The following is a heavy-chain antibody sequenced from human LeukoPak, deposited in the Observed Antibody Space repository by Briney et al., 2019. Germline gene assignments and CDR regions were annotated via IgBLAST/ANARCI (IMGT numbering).Heavy chain of an antibody. J-gene: IGHJ5*02. V-gene: IGHV3-21*01. CDR1: GFTFSSYS. D-gene: IGHD1-26*01. CDR2: ISSSSSYI. CDR3: ARESAIGGWFDP. Sequence: GGSLRLSCAASGFTFSSYSMNWVRQAPGKGLEWVSSISSSSSYIYYADSVKGRFTISRDNAKNSLYLQMNSLRAEDTAVYYCARESAIGGWFDPWGQGTLVTVSS.